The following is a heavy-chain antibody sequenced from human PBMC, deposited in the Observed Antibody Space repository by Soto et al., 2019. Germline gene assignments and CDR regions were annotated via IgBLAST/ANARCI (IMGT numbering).Heavy chain of an antibody. Sequence: GGSLRLSCAASGFTFSSYSMNWVRQAPGKGLEWVSYISSDSGSIYYADSVKGRFTISRDNAKNSLYLQMNSLTDEDTAVFYCARNSFPHYYYGVDVWGQGTTVTVSS. CDR1: GFTFSSYS. CDR2: ISSDSGSI. J-gene: IGHJ6*02. CDR3: ARNSFPHYYYGVDV. D-gene: IGHD2-21*01. V-gene: IGHV3-48*02.